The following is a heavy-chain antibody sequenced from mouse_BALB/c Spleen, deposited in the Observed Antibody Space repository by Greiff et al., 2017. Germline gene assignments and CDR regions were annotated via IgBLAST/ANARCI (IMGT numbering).Heavy chain of an antibody. CDR1: GLTFSSYG. Sequence: EVMLVESGGDLVKPGGSLKLSCAASGLTFSSYGMSWVRQTPDKRLEWVATISSGGSYTYYPDSVKGRFTISRDNAKNTLYLQMSSLKSEDTAMYYCARQYYGSSYPVYFDYWGQGTTLTVSS. V-gene: IGHV5-6*01. CDR2: ISSGGSYT. D-gene: IGHD1-1*01. J-gene: IGHJ2*01. CDR3: ARQYYGSSYPVYFDY.